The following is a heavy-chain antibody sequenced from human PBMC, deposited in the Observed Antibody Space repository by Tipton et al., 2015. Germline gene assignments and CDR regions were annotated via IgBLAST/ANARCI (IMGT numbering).Heavy chain of an antibody. V-gene: IGHV4-59*08. J-gene: IGHJ4*02. CDR2: IYYSGST. Sequence: TLSLTCTVSGGSISSYYWSWIRQSPGKGLEWIGYIYYSGSTNYNPSLKSRVTISVDTSKNQFSLKLSSVTAADTAVYYCARTYDFTAYSPVGCWGQGTLVTVSS. CDR3: ARTYDFTAYSPVGC. CDR1: GGSISSYY. D-gene: IGHD3-3*01.